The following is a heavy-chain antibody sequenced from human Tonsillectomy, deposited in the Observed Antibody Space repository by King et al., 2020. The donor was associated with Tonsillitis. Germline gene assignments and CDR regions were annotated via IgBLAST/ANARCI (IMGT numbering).Heavy chain of an antibody. J-gene: IGHJ3*01. CDR1: GFSLSTSGVA. CDR3: ANITNGVTYTRDAFDV. CDR2: IYWDGDE. D-gene: IGHD2-8*01. V-gene: IGHV2-5*02. Sequence: ITLKESGPTLVKPPQTLTLTCTFSGFSLSTSGVAVAWIRQPPTKALEWLALIYWDGDERYSPSLKSRLTISKDSSKNQVVLTVTDMDPVDTGTYFCANITNGVTYTRDAFDVWGQGTLVTVSS.